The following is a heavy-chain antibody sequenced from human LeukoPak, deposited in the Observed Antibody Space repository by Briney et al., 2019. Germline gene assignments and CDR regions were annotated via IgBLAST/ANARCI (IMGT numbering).Heavy chain of an antibody. D-gene: IGHD3-10*01. CDR3: AKDYPVLWFGEGYFDY. CDR2: ISGSGGST. J-gene: IGHJ4*02. V-gene: IGHV3-23*01. Sequence: GGSLRLSCAASGFTFSSYAMSWVRQAPGRGLEWVSAISGSGGSTYYADSVKGRFTISRDNSKNTLYLQMNSLRAEDTAVYYCAKDYPVLWFGEGYFDYWGQGTLVTVSS. CDR1: GFTFSSYA.